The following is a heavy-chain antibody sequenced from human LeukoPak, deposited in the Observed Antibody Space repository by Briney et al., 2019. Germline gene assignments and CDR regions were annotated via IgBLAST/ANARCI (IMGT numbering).Heavy chain of an antibody. CDR1: GFTFSSYS. J-gene: IGHJ3*02. CDR2: ISSSSSYI. Sequence: GGSLRLSCAASGFTFSSYSMNWVRQAPGKGLEWVSSISSSSSYIYYADSVKGRFTISRDNSKNTLYLQMNSLRAEDTAVYYCAKDSGRLENAFDIWGQGTMVTVSS. D-gene: IGHD1-26*01. CDR3: AKDSGRLENAFDI. V-gene: IGHV3-21*01.